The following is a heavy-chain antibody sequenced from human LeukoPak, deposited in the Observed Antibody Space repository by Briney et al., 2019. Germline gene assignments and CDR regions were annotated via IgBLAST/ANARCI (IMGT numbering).Heavy chain of an antibody. CDR2: IIPIFGTA. Sequence: SVKVSCKASGGTSSSYAISWVRQAPGQGLEWMGGIIPIFGTANYAQKFQGRVTITADESTSTAYMELSSLRSEDTAVYYCARVCSSTSCYGAFDIWGQGTMVTVSS. CDR1: GGTSSSYA. J-gene: IGHJ3*02. V-gene: IGHV1-69*01. CDR3: ARVCSSTSCYGAFDI. D-gene: IGHD2-2*01.